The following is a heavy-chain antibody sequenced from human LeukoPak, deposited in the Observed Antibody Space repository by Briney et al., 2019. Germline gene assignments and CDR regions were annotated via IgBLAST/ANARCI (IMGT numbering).Heavy chain of an antibody. V-gene: IGHV3-20*04. Sequence: GGSLRLSCAASGFTFDDYGMSWVRQTPGKGLEWVSGISWNGGSTGYADSVKGRFTISRGNAENSLYLQMNSLRAEDTALYYCARNRGGVTRYYFDYWGQGTLVTVSS. CDR1: GFTFDDYG. J-gene: IGHJ4*02. CDR3: ARNRGGVTRYYFDY. CDR2: ISWNGGST. D-gene: IGHD4-23*01.